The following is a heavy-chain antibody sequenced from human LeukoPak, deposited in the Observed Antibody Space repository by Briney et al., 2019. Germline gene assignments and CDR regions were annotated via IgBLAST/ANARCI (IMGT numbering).Heavy chain of an antibody. V-gene: IGHV3-21*01. CDR2: ISSSSSYI. J-gene: IGHJ3*02. CDR3: ARVHCSSTSCRDAFDI. D-gene: IGHD2-2*01. Sequence: PGGSLRLSCAASGFTFSSYSMTWVRQAQGKGLEWVSSISSSSSYIYYADSVKGRFTISRDNAKNSLYLQMNSLRAEDTAVYYCARVHCSSTSCRDAFDIWGQGTMVTVSS. CDR1: GFTFSSYS.